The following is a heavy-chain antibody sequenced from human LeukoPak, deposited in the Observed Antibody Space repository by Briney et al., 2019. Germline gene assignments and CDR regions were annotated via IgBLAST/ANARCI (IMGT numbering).Heavy chain of an antibody. J-gene: IGHJ4*02. CDR1: GFTFSSYG. Sequence: GRSLRLSCAASGFTFSSYGMHWVRQAPGKGLEWVAVISYDGSNKYYADSVKGRFTISRDNSKNTLYLQMNSLRAEDTAVYYCAKDYEDFYCSGGSCYYLDYWGQGTLVTVSS. D-gene: IGHD2-15*01. CDR2: ISYDGSNK. V-gene: IGHV3-30*18. CDR3: AKDYEDFYCSGGSCYYLDY.